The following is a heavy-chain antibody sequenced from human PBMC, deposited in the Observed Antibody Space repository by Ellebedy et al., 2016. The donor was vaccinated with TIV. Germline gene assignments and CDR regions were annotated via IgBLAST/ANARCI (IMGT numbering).Heavy chain of an antibody. CDR3: AKDKDTAMVEGGVFDY. CDR2: ISWDGGST. J-gene: IGHJ4*02. D-gene: IGHD5-18*01. V-gene: IGHV3-43*01. CDR1: GFNFDDYT. Sequence: GGSLRLSCAASGFNFDDYTMHWVRQAPGKGLEWVSLISWDGGSTYYADSVKGRFTISRDNSKNSLYLQMNSLRAEDTALYYCAKDKDTAMVEGGVFDYWGQGTLVTVSS.